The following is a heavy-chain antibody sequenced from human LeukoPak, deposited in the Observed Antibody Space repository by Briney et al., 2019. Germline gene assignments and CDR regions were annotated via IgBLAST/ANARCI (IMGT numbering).Heavy chain of an antibody. CDR1: GYTFTGYY. CDR2: INSNSGGT. CDR3: ARGEVSSWYDYFQH. V-gene: IGHV1-2*02. D-gene: IGHD6-13*01. J-gene: IGHJ1*01. Sequence: ASVKVSCKASGYTFTGYYMHWVRQAPGQGLEWMGWINSNSGGTKYAQKFQGRVTMTRDTSISTGDMELSRLRSDDTAVYYCARGEVSSWYDYFQHWGQGSLVTVSS.